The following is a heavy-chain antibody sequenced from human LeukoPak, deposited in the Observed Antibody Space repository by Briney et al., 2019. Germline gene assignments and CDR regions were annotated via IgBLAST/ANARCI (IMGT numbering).Heavy chain of an antibody. V-gene: IGHV3-48*01. CDR2: ISSSSSTI. CDR1: GFTFSSYS. D-gene: IGHD4-17*01. Sequence: GGSLRLSCAASGFTFSSYSMNWVRQAPGKGLEWVSYISSSSSTIYYADSVKGRFTISRDNAKNTLYLQMNSLRAEDTALYYCAKGTAPDYGDYVPFDYWGQGTLVTVSS. J-gene: IGHJ4*02. CDR3: AKGTAPDYGDYVPFDY.